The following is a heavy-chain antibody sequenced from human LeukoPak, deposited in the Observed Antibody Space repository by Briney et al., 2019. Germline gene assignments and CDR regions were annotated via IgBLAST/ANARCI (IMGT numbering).Heavy chain of an antibody. CDR2: ISSSSSYI. J-gene: IGHJ4*02. Sequence: PGGSLRLSCAASGFTFSHYTMNWVRQAPGKGLDWVSSISSSSSYIYYADSVKGRFTISRDNAKNSLYLQVNSLRAEDTAVYYCARGGYYYDSSGYYSFDYWGQGTLVTVSS. V-gene: IGHV3-21*01. CDR3: ARGGYYYDSSGYYSFDY. D-gene: IGHD3-22*01. CDR1: GFTFSHYT.